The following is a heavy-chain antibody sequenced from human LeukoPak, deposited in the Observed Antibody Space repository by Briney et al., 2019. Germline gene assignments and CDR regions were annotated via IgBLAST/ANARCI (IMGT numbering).Heavy chain of an antibody. CDR3: ARDLRSGYYYMDV. V-gene: IGHV1-46*01. Sequence: ASVKVSCKASGYTFTSYYMHWVRQAPGQGLEWMGIINPSGGSTSYAQKFQGRVTMTRDTSISTAYMELSRLRSDDTAVYYCARDLRSGYYYMDVWGKGTTVTVSS. D-gene: IGHD7-27*01. CDR1: GYTFTSYY. CDR2: INPSGGST. J-gene: IGHJ6*03.